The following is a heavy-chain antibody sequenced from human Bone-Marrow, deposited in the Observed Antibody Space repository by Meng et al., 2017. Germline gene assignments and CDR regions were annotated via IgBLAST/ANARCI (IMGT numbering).Heavy chain of an antibody. J-gene: IGHJ4*01. CDR1: GFTFSLSS. D-gene: IGHD1-26*01. V-gene: IGHV3-21*01. Sequence: GASLKISWAASGFTFSLSSMNWVRQAPGKGLEWVSSISSRSGYIYYADSVKGRFNISRDNAENSLYLQMNSLRAEDTAVYYCASALGASASGIYYFDSWGQGTMVTVSS. CDR2: ISSRSGYI. CDR3: ASALGASASGIYYFDS.